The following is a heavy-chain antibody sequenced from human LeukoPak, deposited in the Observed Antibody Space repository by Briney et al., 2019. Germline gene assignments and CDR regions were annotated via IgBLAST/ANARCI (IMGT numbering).Heavy chain of an antibody. CDR1: GASISTYF. V-gene: IGHV4-4*07. CDR2: IYPNGAI. D-gene: IGHD4-17*01. Sequence: SETLSLTCTVSGASISTYFWTWIRQPAGKGLEWIGRIYPNGAINYNPSLKSRVTMSVDTAKNQFSLKLISVTAADTAVYYCAREYGDQGTRNFDYWGQGGLVTVSS. CDR3: AREYGDQGTRNFDY. J-gene: IGHJ4*02.